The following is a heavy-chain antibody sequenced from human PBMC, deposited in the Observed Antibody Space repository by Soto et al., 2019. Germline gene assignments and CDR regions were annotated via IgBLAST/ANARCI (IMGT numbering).Heavy chain of an antibody. CDR1: GGSISSGGYS. Sequence: QLQLQESGSGLVKPSQTLSLTCAVSGGSISSGGYSWSWIRQPPGKGLEWIGYIYHSGSTYYNPSLQSXXPXSXXGSKNQFSLKLSSVTAADTAVYYCARVIVGGYFDYWGQGTLVTVSS. J-gene: IGHJ4*02. V-gene: IGHV4-30-2*01. CDR3: ARVIVGGYFDY. D-gene: IGHD1-26*01. CDR2: IYHSGST.